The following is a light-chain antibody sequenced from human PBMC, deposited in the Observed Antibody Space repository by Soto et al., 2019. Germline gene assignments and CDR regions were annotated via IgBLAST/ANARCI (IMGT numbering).Light chain of an antibody. CDR2: AAS. J-gene: IGKJ3*01. CDR1: QGINSW. Sequence: DIPMTQSPSSVSASVGDRVTITCRASQGINSWLAWYQQKPGKDPKLLIYAASSLQSGVPSRFSGSGSGTDFTLTISSLQPEDFATYYCQHANSFPFTFGPGTKVDIK. CDR3: QHANSFPFT. V-gene: IGKV1D-12*01.